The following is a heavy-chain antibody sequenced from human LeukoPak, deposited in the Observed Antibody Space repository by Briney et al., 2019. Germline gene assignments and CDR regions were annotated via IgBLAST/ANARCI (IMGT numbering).Heavy chain of an antibody. J-gene: IGHJ5*02. CDR3: ARGAPVRFNFWSGLMALFDP. CDR2: IYPANGDT. Sequence: ASVKVSCKTAEYTFTSYAIHCVRLAPGQRLEWMGWIYPANGDTKYSQKFQDRVTITRDTSASTAYMELSSLRSEDTAMYYCARGAPVRFNFWSGLMALFDPWGQGTQVTVSS. CDR1: EYTFTSYA. D-gene: IGHD3-3*01. V-gene: IGHV1-3*01.